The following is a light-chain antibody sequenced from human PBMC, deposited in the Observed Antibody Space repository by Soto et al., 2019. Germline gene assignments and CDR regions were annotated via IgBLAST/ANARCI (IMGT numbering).Light chain of an antibody. J-gene: IGKJ4*01. V-gene: IGKV3-11*01. Sequence: EIVLTQSPAPLSLSPGDRATLSCRASQSVSSYLAWYQQKPGQAPRLLLYDASNRATGIPARFSGSGSGTDFTLTITTLEPEDFAVYYCQQRSNWPSTFGGGTKVEIK. CDR1: QSVSSY. CDR2: DAS. CDR3: QQRSNWPST.